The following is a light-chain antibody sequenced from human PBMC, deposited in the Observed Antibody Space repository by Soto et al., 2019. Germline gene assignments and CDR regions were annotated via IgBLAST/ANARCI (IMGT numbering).Light chain of an antibody. CDR3: QSYDSSLTVV. V-gene: IGLV1-40*01. CDR2: GNT. CDR1: SSNIGAGYD. Sequence: QSVVTQPPLVSGAPGQRVTISCTGSSSNIGAGYDVHWYQQFPGTTPKFLIYGNTNRPSGVPDRFSASKSGTSASLDITGLQAEDEAEYFCQSYDSSLTVVFGGGTKVTVL. J-gene: IGLJ2*01.